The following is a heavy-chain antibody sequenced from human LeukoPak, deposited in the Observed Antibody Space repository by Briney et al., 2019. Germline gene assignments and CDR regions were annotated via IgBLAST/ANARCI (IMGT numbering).Heavy chain of an antibody. D-gene: IGHD2-2*02. CDR2: IYYSGST. Sequence: PSETLSLTCTVSGGSISSYYWSWIRQPPGKGLEWIGYIYYSGSTNYNPSLKSRVTISVDTSVNQFSLKLSSVTAADTAVYYCARHLLHPPWAFDIWGQGTMVTVSS. CDR1: GGSISSYY. CDR3: ARHLLHPPWAFDI. J-gene: IGHJ3*02. V-gene: IGHV4-59*08.